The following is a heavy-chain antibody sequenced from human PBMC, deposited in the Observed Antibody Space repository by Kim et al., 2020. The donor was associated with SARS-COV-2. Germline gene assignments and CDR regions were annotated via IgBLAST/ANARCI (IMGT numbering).Heavy chain of an antibody. CDR2: INPNSGGT. CDR3: ARRGGYCTNGVCYLDYYYGMDV. J-gene: IGHJ6*02. D-gene: IGHD2-8*01. Sequence: ASVKVSCKASGYTFTGYYMHWVRQAPGQGLEWMGWINPNSGGTNYAQKFQGRVTMTRDTSISTAYMELSRLRSDDTAVYYCARRGGYCTNGVCYLDYYYGMDVWGQGTTVTVSS. V-gene: IGHV1-2*02. CDR1: GYTFTGYY.